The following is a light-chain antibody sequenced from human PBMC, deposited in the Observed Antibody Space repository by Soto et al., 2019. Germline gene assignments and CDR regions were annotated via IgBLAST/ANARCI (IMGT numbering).Light chain of an antibody. V-gene: IGLV2-14*01. CDR1: SSDTGAYNY. CDR2: DVS. Sequence: QSALTQPASVSGSPGQSITISCAGTSSDTGAYNYVSWYQQYPGKAPKLMIHDVSNRPSGVSNRFSGSKSGNTASLTISGLQAEDEADYYCSSHTSSTLVVFGGGTKVTVL. J-gene: IGLJ2*01. CDR3: SSHTSSTLVV.